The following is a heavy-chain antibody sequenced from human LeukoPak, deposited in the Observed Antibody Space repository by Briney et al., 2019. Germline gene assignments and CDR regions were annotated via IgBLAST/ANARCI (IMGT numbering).Heavy chain of an antibody. CDR3: TRGGYGGNSGFEY. CDR1: GFTFGDYA. Sequence: PEGSLRLSCTASGFTFGDYAMSWVRQAPGKGLEWVGFIRSKAYGGTTEYAASVKGRFTISRDDSKSITYLHMNSLKTEDTAVYYCTRGGYGGNSGFEYWGQGTLVTVSS. D-gene: IGHD4-23*01. V-gene: IGHV3-49*04. CDR2: IRSKAYGGTT. J-gene: IGHJ4*02.